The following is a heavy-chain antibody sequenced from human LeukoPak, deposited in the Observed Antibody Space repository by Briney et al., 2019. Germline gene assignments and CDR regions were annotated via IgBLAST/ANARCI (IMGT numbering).Heavy chain of an antibody. CDR2: IYYSGST. V-gene: IGHV4-39*01. CDR1: GGSISSSSYY. J-gene: IGHJ6*03. Sequence: SETLSLTCTVSGGSISSSSYYWGWIRQPPGKGLEWIGSIYYSGSTYYNPSLKSRVTITVDTSKNQFSLKLSSVTAADTAVYYCATAPMWFGELFGSYYMDVWGKGTTVTISS. CDR3: ATAPMWFGELFGSYYMDV. D-gene: IGHD3-10*01.